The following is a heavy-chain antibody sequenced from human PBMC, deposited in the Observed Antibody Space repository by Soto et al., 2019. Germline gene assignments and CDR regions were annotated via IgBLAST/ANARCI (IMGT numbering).Heavy chain of an antibody. Sequence: PSETLSLTCTVSGGSISSYYWSWIWRPPGKGLEWIGYIYYSGSTNYNPSLKSRVTISVDTSKNQFSLKLSSVTAADTAVYYCASVWGYDYDYYYYYMDVWGKGTTVTVSS. V-gene: IGHV4-59*01. CDR2: IYYSGST. CDR3: ASVWGYDYDYYYYYMDV. D-gene: IGHD5-12*01. CDR1: GGSISSYY. J-gene: IGHJ6*03.